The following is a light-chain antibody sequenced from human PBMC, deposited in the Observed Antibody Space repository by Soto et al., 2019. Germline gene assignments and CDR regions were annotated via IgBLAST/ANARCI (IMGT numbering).Light chain of an antibody. CDR3: SSHSGSSTLYV. V-gene: IGLV2-14*01. CDR2: EVT. CDR1: SSDVGAYNF. Sequence: QSALTQPASVSGSPGQSITISCTGTSSDVGAYNFVSWYQQHPGKAPKLIIYEVTSRTSGVSSRFSGSKSGNMASLTISGLQTEDEADYFCSSHSGSSTLYVFGTGTKLNVL. J-gene: IGLJ1*01.